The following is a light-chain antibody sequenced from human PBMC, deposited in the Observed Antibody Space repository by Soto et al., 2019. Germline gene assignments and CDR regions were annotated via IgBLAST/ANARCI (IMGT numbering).Light chain of an antibody. CDR3: QQNNKWPPVT. Sequence: EVVMTQSPATVSVSPGEGVTLSCRASQTISNDLAWYQQKPGQAPRLLIYGASTRATGVPARFGGGGSGTEFTLTIRSLQSEDFAFYYCQQNNKWPPVTFGGGTKVEIK. CDR2: GAS. CDR1: QTISND. V-gene: IGKV3-15*01. J-gene: IGKJ4*01.